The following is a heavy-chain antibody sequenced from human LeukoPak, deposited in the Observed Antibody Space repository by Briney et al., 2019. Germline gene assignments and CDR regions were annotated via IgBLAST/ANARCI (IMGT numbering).Heavy chain of an antibody. CDR2: ISYDGSNK. CDR1: GFTFSSYA. CDR3: AKDRRYSGSYPDAFDI. D-gene: IGHD1-26*01. Sequence: PGGSLRLSCAASGFTFSSYAMHWVRQAPGKGLEWVAVISYDGSNKYYADSVKGRFTISRDNPKNTLYLQMNSLRAEDTAVYYCAKDRRYSGSYPDAFDIWGQGTMVTVSS. J-gene: IGHJ3*02. V-gene: IGHV3-30-3*01.